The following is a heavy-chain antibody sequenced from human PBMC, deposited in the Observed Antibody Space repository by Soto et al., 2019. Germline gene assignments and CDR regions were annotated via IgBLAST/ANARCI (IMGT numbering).Heavy chain of an antibody. J-gene: IGHJ4*02. V-gene: IGHV3-23*01. CDR2: ISGGGDTT. CDR1: GFTFNNYA. CDR3: AKGRGGSGSLTPRVDF. Sequence: EVQLLESGGGLVQPGGSLRLSCAASGFTFNNYAMSWVRQAPGKGLEWVSAISGGGDTTSYADSVKGRVTVSRDGSKNTLYLQMNSLGAEDTAVYYCAKGRGGSGSLTPRVDFWGQGTLVTVSS. D-gene: IGHD3-10*01.